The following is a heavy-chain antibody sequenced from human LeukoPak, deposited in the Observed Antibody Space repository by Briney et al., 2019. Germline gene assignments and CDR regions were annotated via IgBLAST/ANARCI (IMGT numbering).Heavy chain of an antibody. CDR3: ARLPLKRYPPRYYFDY. Sequence: SETLSLTCTVSGGSISSSSYYWGWIRQPPGKGLEWIGSIYYSGSTYYNPSLKSRVTISVDTSKNQFSLKLSSVTAADTAVYYCARLPLKRYPPRYYFDYWGQGTLVTVSS. CDR1: GGSISSSSYY. D-gene: IGHD3-16*02. V-gene: IGHV4-39*01. CDR2: IYYSGST. J-gene: IGHJ4*02.